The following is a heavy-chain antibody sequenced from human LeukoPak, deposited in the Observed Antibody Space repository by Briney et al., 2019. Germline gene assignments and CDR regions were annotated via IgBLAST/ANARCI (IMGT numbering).Heavy chain of an antibody. D-gene: IGHD4-17*01. Sequence: ASVKVSCKTSGYTFTDYDGHWVRQAPGQRLEWMVWINPNSAATNYAQRLQGIVTFTRDTSLSIAYMELSSLTSEDAAVYFCARGDVGETNTDFDVWGQGTLVAVSS. CDR1: GYTFTDYD. J-gene: IGHJ3*01. CDR2: INPNSAAT. CDR3: ARGDVGETNTDFDV. V-gene: IGHV1-8*03.